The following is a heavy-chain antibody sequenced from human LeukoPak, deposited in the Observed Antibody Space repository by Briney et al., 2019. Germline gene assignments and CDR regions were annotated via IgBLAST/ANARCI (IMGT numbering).Heavy chain of an antibody. D-gene: IGHD6-19*01. CDR3: ARDQLKRYSSGWYW. Sequence: GGSLRLFCAASGFTFSRYSMNWVRQAPGKGLEWVSSISSSSSYIYYADSVKGRFTISRDNAKNSLYLQMSSLRAEDTAVYYCARDQLKRYSSGWYWWGQGTLVTVSS. J-gene: IGHJ4*02. CDR2: ISSSSSYI. CDR1: GFTFSRYS. V-gene: IGHV3-21*01.